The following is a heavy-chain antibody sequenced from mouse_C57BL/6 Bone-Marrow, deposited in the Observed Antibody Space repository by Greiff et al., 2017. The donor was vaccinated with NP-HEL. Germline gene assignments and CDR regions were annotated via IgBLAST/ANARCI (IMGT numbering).Heavy chain of an antibody. CDR3: AKNPAPIYYDYDGDY. V-gene: IGHV1-64*01. Sequence: QVQLQQPGAELVKPGASVKLSCKASGYTFTSYWMHWVKQRPGQGLEWIGMIHPNSGSTNYNEKFKRKATLTVDKSSSTAYMQLSSLTSEDSAVYYCAKNPAPIYYDYDGDYWGQGTTLTVSS. CDR1: GYTFTSYW. J-gene: IGHJ2*01. D-gene: IGHD2-4*01. CDR2: IHPNSGST.